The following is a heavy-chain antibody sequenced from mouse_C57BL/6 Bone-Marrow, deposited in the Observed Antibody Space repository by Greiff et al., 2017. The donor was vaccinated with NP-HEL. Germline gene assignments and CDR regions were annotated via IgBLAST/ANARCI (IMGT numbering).Heavy chain of an antibody. CDR2: INPSSGYT. D-gene: IGHD4-1*01. CDR3: AREGELGRYFDV. CDR1: GYTFTSYT. Sequence: VQLQQSGAELARPGASVKMSCKASGYTFTSYTMHWVKQRPGQGLEWIGYINPSSGYTKYNQKFKDKATLTADKSSSTAYMQLSSLTSEDSAGYYCAREGELGRYFDVWGTGTTVTVSS. V-gene: IGHV1-4*01. J-gene: IGHJ1*03.